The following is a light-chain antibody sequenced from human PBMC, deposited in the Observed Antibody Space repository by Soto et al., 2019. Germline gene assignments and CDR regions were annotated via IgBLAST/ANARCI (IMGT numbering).Light chain of an antibody. CDR2: EAP. CDR1: QTVSSS. J-gene: IGKJ4*01. CDR3: QQHINWPLT. V-gene: IGKV3-11*01. Sequence: EIVLTQSPATLSLSPGERATLSCRASQTVSSSLAWYQQKPGQAPRLLIYEAPNRATGIPARFSGSGSGADFTLPISSLEPEDFALYYCQQHINWPLTFGGGTKVEIK.